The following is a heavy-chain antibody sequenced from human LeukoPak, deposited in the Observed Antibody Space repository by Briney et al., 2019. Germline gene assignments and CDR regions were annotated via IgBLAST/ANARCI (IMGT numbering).Heavy chain of an antibody. V-gene: IGHV3-11*05. CDR2: ISSSSSYT. D-gene: IGHD3-22*01. J-gene: IGHJ6*02. CDR1: GFTFSDYY. CDR3: ARGPYYYDSSGYYTDYYGMDV. Sequence: GGSLGLSCAASGFTFSDYYMSWIRQAPGKGLEWVSYISSSSSYTNYADSVKGRFTISRDNAKNSLYLQMNSLRAEDTAVYYCARGPYYYDSSGYYTDYYGMDVWGQGTTVTVSS.